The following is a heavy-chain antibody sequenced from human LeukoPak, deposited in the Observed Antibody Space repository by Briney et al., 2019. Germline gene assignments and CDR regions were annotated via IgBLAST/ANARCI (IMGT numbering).Heavy chain of an antibody. V-gene: IGHV3-74*03. D-gene: IGHD3-22*01. J-gene: IGHJ4*02. CDR2: INSDESII. CDR1: GFTFSSYS. Sequence: GGSLRLSCAASGFTFSSYSMNWVRQAPGKGLVWVSRINSDESIITYADSVKGRFTISRDNAKNTLYLQMNSLRAEDTAVYYCARGYDSSGYYYPLFDYWGQGTLVTVSS. CDR3: ARGYDSSGYYYPLFDY.